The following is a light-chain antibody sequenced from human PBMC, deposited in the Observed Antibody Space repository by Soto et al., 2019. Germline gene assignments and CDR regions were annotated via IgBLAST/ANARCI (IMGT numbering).Light chain of an antibody. V-gene: IGKV3-15*01. CDR2: VAS. CDR3: QQYNVWPLT. J-gene: IGKJ4*01. CDR1: QSVSSN. Sequence: EIVMTQSPATLSVSPGARATLSGRASQSVSSNLAWYQQKPGQTPKLLIFVASTRATAIPARFSGGGSGTEFTIIISSLQSEDFAVYYCQQYNVWPLTFGGGTKVEFK.